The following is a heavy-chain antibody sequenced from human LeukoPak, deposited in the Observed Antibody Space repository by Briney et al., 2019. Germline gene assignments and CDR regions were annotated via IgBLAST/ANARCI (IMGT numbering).Heavy chain of an antibody. J-gene: IGHJ4*02. CDR2: ISGSGNGFSI. CDR1: GFVFTIYT. Sequence: GGSLRLSCSASGFVFTIYTMYWVRQAPGKGPEYVSTISGSGNGFSIYYADSVKGRFTISRDNSKNIVYLQMNGLRSEDTAVYYCVKDFGRVRGTPDSWGQGTLVTVCS. CDR3: VKDFGRVRGTPDS. V-gene: IGHV3-64D*06. D-gene: IGHD3-16*01.